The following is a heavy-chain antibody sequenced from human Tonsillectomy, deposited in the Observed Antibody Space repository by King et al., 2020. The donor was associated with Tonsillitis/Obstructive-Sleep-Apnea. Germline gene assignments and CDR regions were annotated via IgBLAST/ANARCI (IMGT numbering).Heavy chain of an antibody. J-gene: IGHJ4*02. D-gene: IGHD2-2*01. CDR2: IYYSGST. Sequence: QVQLQESGPGLVKPSETLSLTCTVSGGSISSFYWSWIRQPPGRGLQWIGYIYYSGSTNYNPSLKSRVAMSADTSKNLISLDLSSVTAADTAVYFCARLGFCNSNWCLPDFWGQGTLVTVSS. CDR1: GGSISSFY. CDR3: ARLGFCNSNWCLPDF. V-gene: IGHV4-59*01.